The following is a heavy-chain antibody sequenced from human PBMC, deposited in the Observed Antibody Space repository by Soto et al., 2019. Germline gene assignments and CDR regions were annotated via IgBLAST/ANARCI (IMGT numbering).Heavy chain of an antibody. CDR3: AKDLLPVVVAAPFDY. D-gene: IGHD2-15*01. CDR2: KSYDGSNK. Sequence: QVQLVESGGGVVQPGRSLRLSCAASGFTFSSYGMHWVRQAPGKGLEWVAIKSYDGSNKYYADSVKGRFTISRDNSKNTLYLQMNSLRAEDTAVYYCAKDLLPVVVAAPFDYWGQGTLVTVSS. V-gene: IGHV3-30*18. J-gene: IGHJ4*02. CDR1: GFTFSSYG.